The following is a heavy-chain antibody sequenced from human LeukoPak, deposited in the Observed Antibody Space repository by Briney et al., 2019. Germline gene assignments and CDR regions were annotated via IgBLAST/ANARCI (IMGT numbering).Heavy chain of an antibody. Sequence: LTCAVYGGSFSGYYWSWIRQPPGKGLEWIGEINHSGSTNYNPSLKSRVTISVDTSKNQFSLKLSSVTAADTAVYYCASSGSYSHVDYWGQGTLVTVSS. CDR2: INHSGST. D-gene: IGHD3-10*01. J-gene: IGHJ4*02. CDR3: ASSGSYSHVDY. CDR1: GGSFSGYY. V-gene: IGHV4-34*01.